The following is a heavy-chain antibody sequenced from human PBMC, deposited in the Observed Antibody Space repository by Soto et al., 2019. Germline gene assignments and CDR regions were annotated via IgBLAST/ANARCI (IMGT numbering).Heavy chain of an antibody. J-gene: IGHJ4*02. CDR1: GFSFSNYG. D-gene: IGHD2-15*01. Sequence: QVHLVESGGGAVQSGRSLRLSCAASGFSFSNYGMYWVRQAPGKGLEWVAVISYDGSHKDYVDSVKGRFTISRDNSKNTXFLQMNSLRPDDTAVYYCAQDRGSCTGGTCFYSMYYWGQGTLVTVSS. CDR3: AQDRGSCTGGTCFYSMYY. CDR2: ISYDGSHK. V-gene: IGHV3-30*18.